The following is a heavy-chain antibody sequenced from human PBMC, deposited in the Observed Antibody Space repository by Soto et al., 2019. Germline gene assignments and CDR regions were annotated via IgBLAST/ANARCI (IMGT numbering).Heavy chain of an antibody. D-gene: IGHD2-2*01. CDR2: IYYSGST. J-gene: IGHJ4*02. V-gene: IGHV4-31*03. Sequence: SKTLSLTCTVSGGSISSGGYYWSWIRQHPGKGLEWIGYIYYSGSTYYNPSLKSRVTISVDTSKNQFSLKLRSVTAADTAVYYCARPGCSSTSCLHFDYWGQGSLVTVSS. CDR3: ARPGCSSTSCLHFDY. CDR1: GGSISSGGYY.